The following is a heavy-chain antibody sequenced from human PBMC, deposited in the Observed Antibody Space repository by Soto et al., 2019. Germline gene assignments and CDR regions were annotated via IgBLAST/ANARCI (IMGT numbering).Heavy chain of an antibody. CDR2: ISGSGGNT. V-gene: IGHV3-23*01. Sequence: EVQLLESGGDWVQPGGSLKLSCEASGFTFTSYAMTWARQAPGKGLEWVSAISGSGGNTFYADSVKGRFTISRDNSKNTLFLQMHSLRAEDTAIYYCAMLNSGSYSYHGMDVWGQGTTVTVSS. CDR3: AMLNSGSYSYHGMDV. J-gene: IGHJ6*02. D-gene: IGHD1-26*01. CDR1: GFTFTSYA.